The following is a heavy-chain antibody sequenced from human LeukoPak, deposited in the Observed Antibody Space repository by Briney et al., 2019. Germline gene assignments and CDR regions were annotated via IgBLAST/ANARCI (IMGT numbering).Heavy chain of an antibody. Sequence: ASVKVSCKASGYTFTRYDIKWVRHGTGQGLEWMGWRNPNSGNTGYTQKFQGRATMTRNTTISTAYMELSSLRSEDTAVYSCARAGIAEFDYWGQGTLVTVSS. CDR3: ARAGIAEFDY. J-gene: IGHJ4*02. CDR2: RNPNSGNT. D-gene: IGHD6-13*01. V-gene: IGHV1-8*01. CDR1: GYTFTRYD.